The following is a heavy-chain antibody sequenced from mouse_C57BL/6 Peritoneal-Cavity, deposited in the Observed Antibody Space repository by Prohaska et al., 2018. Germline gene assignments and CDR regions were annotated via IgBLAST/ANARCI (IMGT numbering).Heavy chain of an antibody. Sequence: EVQLVESGGGLVQPKGSLKLSCAASGFSFNTYAMNWVRQAPGKGLEWVACIRSKSNNYETYYADSVKDRFTIYRDDSESMLYLKRNNLKTEDKAMYYCVREGGDYDGAFDYWGQGTTLTVSS. CDR3: VREGGDYDGAFDY. D-gene: IGHD2-4*01. CDR1: GFSFNTYA. V-gene: IGHV10-1*01. CDR2: IRSKSNNYET. J-gene: IGHJ2*01.